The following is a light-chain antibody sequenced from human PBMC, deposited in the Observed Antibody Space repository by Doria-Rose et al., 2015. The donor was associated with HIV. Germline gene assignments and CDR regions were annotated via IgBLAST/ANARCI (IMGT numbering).Light chain of an antibody. CDR1: HHISSS. CDR2: GVS. Sequence: EIMLTQSPATLSVSPGERVTLSCKASHHISSSLAWYQQKPGQAPRLLIYGVSTRAPGVPARFSGSGSVTEFTLTISGLQSEDSALYYCHQYNNWPPALTFGGGTKVEIK. J-gene: IGKJ4*01. CDR3: HQYNNWPPALT. V-gene: IGKV3-15*01.